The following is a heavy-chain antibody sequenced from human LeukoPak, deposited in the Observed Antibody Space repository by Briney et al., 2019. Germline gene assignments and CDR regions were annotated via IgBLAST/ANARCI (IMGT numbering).Heavy chain of an antibody. V-gene: IGHV3-23*01. Sequence: TGGSLRLSCAASGFTFSNYGMNWVRQTPGKGLEWVSGIGDSGRSTYYADSVKGRFTISRDNSKNTLYLQMSSLRAEDTAVYYCAKGGSLTTVTHFDYWGQGTLVTVSS. J-gene: IGHJ4*02. CDR3: AKGGSLTTVTHFDY. D-gene: IGHD4-17*01. CDR2: IGDSGRST. CDR1: GFTFSNYG.